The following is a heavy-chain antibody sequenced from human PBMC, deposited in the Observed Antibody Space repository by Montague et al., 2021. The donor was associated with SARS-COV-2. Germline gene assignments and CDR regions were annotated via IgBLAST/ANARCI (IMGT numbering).Heavy chain of an antibody. CDR3: ASSYDSTGHVGY. V-gene: IGHV4-38-2*02. CDR1: GFSISTGYY. J-gene: IGHJ4*02. D-gene: IGHD3-22*01. CDR2: IYHSGST. Sequence: SETLSLTCTVPGFSISTGYYWGWIRQPPGKGLEWIVSIYHSGSTYYNPSLKSRVTISVDTSKNQFSLKLSSVTAADTAVYYCASSYDSTGHVGYWGQGTLVTVSS.